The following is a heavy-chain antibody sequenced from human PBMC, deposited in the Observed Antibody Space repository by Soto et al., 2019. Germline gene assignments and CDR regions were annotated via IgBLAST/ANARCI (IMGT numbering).Heavy chain of an antibody. D-gene: IGHD3-10*01. CDR2: INAGNSNT. CDR1: GYTFTSYA. V-gene: IGHV1-3*01. CDR3: ASPYSGSYYSPLCD. Sequence: QVQLVQSGAEVKKPGASVKVSCKASGYTFTSYAMHWVRQAPGQRLEWMGWINAGNSNTKYSQKFQGRVTITRYTSARTAYMERSSLRSEDTAGYYCASPYSGSYYSPLCDWGQGTLVTVSS. J-gene: IGHJ4*02.